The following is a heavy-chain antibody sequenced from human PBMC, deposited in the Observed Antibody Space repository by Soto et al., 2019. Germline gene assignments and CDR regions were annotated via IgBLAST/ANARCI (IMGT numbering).Heavy chain of an antibody. D-gene: IGHD6-6*01. J-gene: IGHJ6*02. CDR1: GGTFSSYA. Sequence: QVQLVQSGAEVKKPGSSVKVSCKASGGTFSSYAIRWVRQAPGQGLEWMGGIIPIFGTANYAQKFQGRVTSTADNSTSTAYRGLSSLSSEDTAVYSCASGEQLAGGGMDVWGQGTTVTVSS. CDR3: ASGEQLAGGGMDV. CDR2: IIPIFGTA. V-gene: IGHV1-69*06.